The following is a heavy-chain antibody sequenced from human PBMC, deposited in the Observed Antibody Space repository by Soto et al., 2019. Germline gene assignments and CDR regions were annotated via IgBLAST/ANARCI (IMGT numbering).Heavy chain of an antibody. CDR1: GGTFSSYT. Sequence: QVQLVQSGAEVKKPGSSVKVSCKASGGTFSSYTISWVRQAPGQGLEWMGRIIPILGIANYAQKFQGRVTITADKSTSTAYMDLSSLRSEDTAVYHGARSPPLYYGGTEYYFAYWGQGTLVTVSS. D-gene: IGHD4-17*01. J-gene: IGHJ4*02. V-gene: IGHV1-69*02. CDR2: IIPILGIA. CDR3: ARSPPLYYGGTEYYFAY.